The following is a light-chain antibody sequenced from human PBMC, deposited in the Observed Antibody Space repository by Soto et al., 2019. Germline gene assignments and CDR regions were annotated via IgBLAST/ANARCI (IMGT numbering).Light chain of an antibody. Sequence: QSALTQPPSASGSPGQSVTISCTGTSSDIGGYNYVSWYQQHPGKAPKLIIYEVFKRHSGVPDRFSGSKSGNTASLTVSRRQAEDEADYYCGSYAGSSNFDVFGTGTQLTVL. CDR2: EVF. V-gene: IGLV2-8*01. J-gene: IGLJ1*01. CDR1: SSDIGGYNY. CDR3: GSYAGSSNFDV.